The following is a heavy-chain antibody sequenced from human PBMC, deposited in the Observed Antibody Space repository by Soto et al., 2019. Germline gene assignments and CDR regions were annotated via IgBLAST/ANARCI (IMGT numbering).Heavy chain of an antibody. Sequence: SETLSLTCTVSGGSISSSSYYWGWIRQPPGKGLEWIGSIYYSGSTYYNPSLKSRVTISVDTSKNQFSLKLSSVTAADTAVYYCARRRYYDSSGYYYVSPFDYWGQGTPVTVSS. J-gene: IGHJ4*02. V-gene: IGHV4-39*01. CDR1: GGSISSSSYY. CDR3: ARRRYYDSSGYYYVSPFDY. D-gene: IGHD3-22*01. CDR2: IYYSGST.